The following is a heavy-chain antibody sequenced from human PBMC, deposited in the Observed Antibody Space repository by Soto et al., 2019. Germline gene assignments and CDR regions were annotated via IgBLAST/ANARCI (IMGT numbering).Heavy chain of an antibody. D-gene: IGHD6-19*01. J-gene: IGHJ4*02. CDR3: ARDLDSSGWYIGY. CDR2: IIPILGIA. V-gene: IGHV1-69*08. Sequence: QVQLVQSGAEVKKPGSSVKVSCKASGGTFSSYTISWVRQAPGQGLEWMGRIIPILGIANYAQKFQGRVTXTXDXXTSTAYMELSSLRSEDTAVYYCARDLDSSGWYIGYWGQGTLVTVSS. CDR1: GGTFSSYT.